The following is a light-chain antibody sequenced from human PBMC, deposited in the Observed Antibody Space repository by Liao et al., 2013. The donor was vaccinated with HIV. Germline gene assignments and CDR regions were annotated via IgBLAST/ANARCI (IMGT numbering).Light chain of an antibody. V-gene: IGLV3-1*01. CDR3: LAWDSTTTAYV. J-gene: IGLJ1*01. CDR2: QDT. CDR1: KLGDEY. Sequence: SYELTQPPSVSVSPGQTASITCSGDKLGDEYASWYQQKPGQSPVLVIYQDTRRPSGIPERFSGSNSGNTATLTISGTQAMDEADYYCLAWDSTTTAYVFGSGTKVTVL.